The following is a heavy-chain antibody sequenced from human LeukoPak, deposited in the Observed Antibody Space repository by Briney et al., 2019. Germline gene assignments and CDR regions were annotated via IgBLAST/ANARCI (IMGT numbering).Heavy chain of an antibody. J-gene: IGHJ4*02. Sequence: GRSLRLSCAASGFTFDDYAMHWVRHAPGKGLEWVSGISWNSGSIGYADSVKGRFTISRDNAKNSLYLQMNSLRAEDTALYYCAKDIATGNRLYYFDYWGQGTLVTVSS. CDR2: ISWNSGSI. D-gene: IGHD1-14*01. V-gene: IGHV3-9*01. CDR3: AKDIATGNRLYYFDY. CDR1: GFTFDDYA.